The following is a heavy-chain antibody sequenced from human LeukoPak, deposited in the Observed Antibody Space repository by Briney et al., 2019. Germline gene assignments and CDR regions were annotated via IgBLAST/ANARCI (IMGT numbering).Heavy chain of an antibody. CDR2: INAGNGNT. CDR3: ARDKEEGADVDIVATWPFDY. J-gene: IGHJ4*02. CDR1: GYTFTSYA. V-gene: IGHV1-3*01. D-gene: IGHD5-12*01. Sequence: GASVKVSCKASGYTFTSYAMHWVRQAPGQRLEWMGWINAGNGNTKYSQKFQGRVTITRDTSASTAYMELSSLRSEDTAVYYCARDKEEGADVDIVATWPFDYWGQGTLVTVSS.